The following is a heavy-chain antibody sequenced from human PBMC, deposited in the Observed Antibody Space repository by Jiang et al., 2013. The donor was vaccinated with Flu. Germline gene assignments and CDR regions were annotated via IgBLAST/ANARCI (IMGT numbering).Heavy chain of an antibody. CDR1: SISSYY. CDR2: SITWEH. D-gene: IGHD1-26*01. V-gene: IGHV4-59*01. Sequence: SISSYYWSWIRQPPGRDWSGLGISITWEHQLQPLPSKSRVTISVDTSKNQFSLKLSSVTAADTAVYYCARARYFSGLGMDVWGQGTTVTVSS. J-gene: IGHJ6*02. CDR3: ARARYFSGLGMDV.